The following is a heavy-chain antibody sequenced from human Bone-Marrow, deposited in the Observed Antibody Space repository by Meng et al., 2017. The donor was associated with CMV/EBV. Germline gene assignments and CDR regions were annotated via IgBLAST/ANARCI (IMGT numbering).Heavy chain of an antibody. CDR2: IYSDGVST. J-gene: IGHJ4*02. V-gene: IGHV3-23*03. CDR3: ARVRPWGAFDH. Sequence: GGSLRLSCAVSGFTFSSYAMSWVRQAPGKGLEWVSVIYSDGVSTYYADSVKGRFTISRENSKSTLYLQMNSLRAEDTAVYYCARVRPWGAFDHWGQGSLVTVSS. CDR1: GFTFSSYA. D-gene: IGHD1-26*01.